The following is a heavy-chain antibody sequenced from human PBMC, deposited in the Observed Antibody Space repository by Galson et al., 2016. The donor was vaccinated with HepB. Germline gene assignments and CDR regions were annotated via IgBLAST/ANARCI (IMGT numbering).Heavy chain of an antibody. CDR3: ARDREGYCSGGRCFGGLDV. Sequence: SETLSLTCIVSGGSISSHYWNWIRQPAGQGLQWVGRMYSGGNTNYNPSLRSRVTISIDTTRNQLSLKLNSVTAADTAVYYCARDREGYCSGGRCFGGLDVWGRGTMVIVSS. D-gene: IGHD2-15*01. CDR2: MYSGGNT. CDR1: GGSISSHY. J-gene: IGHJ6*04. V-gene: IGHV4-4*07.